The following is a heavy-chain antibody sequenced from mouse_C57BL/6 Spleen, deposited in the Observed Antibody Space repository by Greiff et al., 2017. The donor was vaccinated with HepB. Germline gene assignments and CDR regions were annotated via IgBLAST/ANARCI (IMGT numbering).Heavy chain of an antibody. Sequence: EVQLQQSGPGLVKPSQSLSLTCSVTGYSITSGYYWNWIRQFPGNKLEWMGYISYDGSNNYNPSLKNRISITRDTSKNQFFLKLNSVTTEDTATYYCARDRYCFDYWGQGTTLTVSS. CDR3: ARDRYCFDY. CDR2: ISYDGSN. V-gene: IGHV3-6*01. J-gene: IGHJ2*01. CDR1: GYSITSGYY.